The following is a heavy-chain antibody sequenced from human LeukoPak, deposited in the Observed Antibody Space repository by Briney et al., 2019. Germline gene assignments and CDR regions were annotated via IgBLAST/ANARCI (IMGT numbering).Heavy chain of an antibody. CDR1: GFTFSSYW. J-gene: IGHJ5*02. D-gene: IGHD3-10*01. CDR2: IKQDGSEK. Sequence: GGSLRLSCAASGFTFSSYWMSWVRQAPGKGLEWVANIKQDGSEKYYVDSVKGRFTISRDNAKNSLYLQMNSLRAEDTAVYYCARNRYYYGSRNYGVPTWFDPWGQGTLVTVSS. V-gene: IGHV3-7*01. CDR3: ARNRYYYGSRNYGVPTWFDP.